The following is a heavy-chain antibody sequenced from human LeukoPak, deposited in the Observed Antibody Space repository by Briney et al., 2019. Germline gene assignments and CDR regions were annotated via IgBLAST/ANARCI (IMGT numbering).Heavy chain of an antibody. Sequence: SVKVSCKASGYTFTSYDINWVRQATGQGLEWMGWMNPNSGNTGYAQKFQGRVTITRNTSIRTAYMELSSLRSEDTAVYYCARETSTGTFDYWGQGTLVTVSS. CDR3: ARETSTGTFDY. CDR2: MNPNSGNT. V-gene: IGHV1-8*03. J-gene: IGHJ4*02. CDR1: GYTFTSYD. D-gene: IGHD4-17*01.